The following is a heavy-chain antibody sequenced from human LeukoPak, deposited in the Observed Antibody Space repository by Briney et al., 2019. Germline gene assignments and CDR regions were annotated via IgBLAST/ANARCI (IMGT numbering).Heavy chain of an antibody. CDR2: IDSGGHT. J-gene: IGHJ4*02. Sequence: PGGSLRLSCAASGFTVSSRYMSWVRQAPGKGLEWVSAIDSGGHTYYADSVKGRFTISRDNSKNKLHLQINSLRAEDTAVYYCARGYYSLGYFDYWGQGALVTVSS. CDR3: ARGYYSLGYFDY. V-gene: IGHV3-66*01. CDR1: GFTVSSRY. D-gene: IGHD3-22*01.